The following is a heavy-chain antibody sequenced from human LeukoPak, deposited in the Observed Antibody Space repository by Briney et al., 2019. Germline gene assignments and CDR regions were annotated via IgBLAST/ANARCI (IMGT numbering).Heavy chain of an antibody. Sequence: GGSLRLSCAASGFTFDDYAMHWVRQAPGKGLEWVSGISWNSGSIGYADSVKGRFTISRDNAKNSLYLQMNSLRAEDTALYYCAKGRSTSLNYYYYGMDDWGQGTTVTVSS. CDR2: ISWNSGSI. V-gene: IGHV3-9*01. J-gene: IGHJ6*02. CDR1: GFTFDDYA. D-gene: IGHD2-2*01. CDR3: AKGRSTSLNYYYYGMDD.